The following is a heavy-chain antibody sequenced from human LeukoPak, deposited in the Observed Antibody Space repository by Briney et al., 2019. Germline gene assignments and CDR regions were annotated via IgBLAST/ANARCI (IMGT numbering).Heavy chain of an antibody. CDR2: INPNTGDT. Sequence: ASVKVSCKASGYTFTEYYIYWVRQAPGQGLEWMGWINPNTGDTKYTQKFQGRVTMTRDTSINTAYMELSRLTSDDTAVYSCARAGTPPFSYFYYYYMDVWGKGTTVTVSS. CDR1: GYTFTEYY. V-gene: IGHV1-2*02. J-gene: IGHJ6*03. CDR3: ARAGTPPFSYFYYYYMDV. D-gene: IGHD1/OR15-1a*01.